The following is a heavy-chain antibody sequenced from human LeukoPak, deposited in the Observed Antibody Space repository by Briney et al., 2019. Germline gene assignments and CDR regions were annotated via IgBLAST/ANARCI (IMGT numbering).Heavy chain of an antibody. D-gene: IGHD2-21*02. V-gene: IGHV3-48*03. CDR3: ARESCGGDCYEDAFDI. Sequence: AGGSLRLSCAASGFTFSSYEMNWVRQAPGKGLEWVSYISSSGSTIYYADSVKGRFTISRDNAKNSLYLQMNSLRAEDTAVYYCARESCGGDCYEDAFDIWGQGTMVTVSS. J-gene: IGHJ3*02. CDR1: GFTFSSYE. CDR2: ISSSGSTI.